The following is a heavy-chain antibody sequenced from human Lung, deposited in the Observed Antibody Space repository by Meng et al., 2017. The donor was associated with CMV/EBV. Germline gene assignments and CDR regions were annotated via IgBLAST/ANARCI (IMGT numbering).Heavy chain of an antibody. CDR1: GGSISSSGYY. D-gene: IGHD5-18*01. Sequence: SETLSLTCTVSGGSISSSGYYWGWIRQPPGKGLEWIGSIYYSGSTYYNPSLKSRVTISVDTSKNQFSLKLSSVTAADTAVYYCGRGARRLNSPYHYSYGMDVWGQGTTVTGAS. CDR2: IYYSGST. CDR3: GRGARRLNSPYHYSYGMDV. V-gene: IGHV4-39*07. J-gene: IGHJ6*02.